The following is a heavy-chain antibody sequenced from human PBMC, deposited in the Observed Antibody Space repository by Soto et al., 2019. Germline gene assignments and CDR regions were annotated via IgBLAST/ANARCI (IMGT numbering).Heavy chain of an antibody. CDR3: ARDGDTIFGVVINGYGMDV. CDR1: GYTFTGYY. J-gene: IGHJ6*02. CDR2: INPNSGGT. D-gene: IGHD3-3*01. Sequence: ASVKVSCKASGYTFTGYYMHWVRQAPGQGLEWMGWINPNSGGTNYAQKFQGWVTMTRDTSISTAYMELSRLRSDDTAVYYCARDGDTIFGVVINGYGMDVWGQGTTVTAP. V-gene: IGHV1-2*04.